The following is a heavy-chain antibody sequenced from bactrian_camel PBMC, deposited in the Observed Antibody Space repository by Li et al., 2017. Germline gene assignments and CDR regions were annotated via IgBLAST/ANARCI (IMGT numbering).Heavy chain of an antibody. Sequence: VQLVESGGGLVQPGGSLRLSCTASGFTFSSSDMSWVRQAPGKGLEWVSGITSTGMTYYADSVQGRFTISRDNAKNTLYLQMNSLKIEDTAVYYCATEEASRAEFGYWGQGTQVTVS. V-gene: IGHV3S10*01. J-gene: IGHJ6*01. CDR2: ITSTGMT. CDR1: GFTFSSSD. CDR3: ATEEASRAEFGY.